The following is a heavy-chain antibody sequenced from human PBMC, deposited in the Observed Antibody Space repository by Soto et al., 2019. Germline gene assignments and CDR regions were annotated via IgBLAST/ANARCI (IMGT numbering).Heavy chain of an antibody. J-gene: IGHJ4*02. D-gene: IGHD6-13*01. Sequence: QVQLVQSGAEEKKPGASVKVSCKASGYTFTSYAMHWVRQAPGQRLEWMGWINAGNGNTKYSQKFQGRVTITRDTAASTAYMELSSLRSEDTAVYYCARDRSRSSSWYREVGYFDYWGQGTLVTVSS. CDR3: ARDRSRSSSWYREVGYFDY. CDR2: INAGNGNT. CDR1: GYTFTSYA. V-gene: IGHV1-3*05.